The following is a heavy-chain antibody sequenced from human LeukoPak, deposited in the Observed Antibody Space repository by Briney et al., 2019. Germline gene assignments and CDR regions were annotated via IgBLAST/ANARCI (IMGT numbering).Heavy chain of an antibody. CDR2: IWYDGSNK. CDR1: GFTFSSYG. Sequence: GGSLRLSCAASGFTFSSYGMHWVRQAPGKGLEWVAVIWYDGSNKYYADSVKGRFTISRDNSKNTLYLQMNSPRAEDTAVYYCARDVVAGTVLLDGMDVWGQGTTVTVSS. V-gene: IGHV3-33*01. J-gene: IGHJ6*02. D-gene: IGHD6-19*01. CDR3: ARDVVAGTVLLDGMDV.